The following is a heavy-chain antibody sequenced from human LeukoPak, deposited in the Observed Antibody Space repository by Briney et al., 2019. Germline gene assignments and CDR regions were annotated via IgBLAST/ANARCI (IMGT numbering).Heavy chain of an antibody. V-gene: IGHV4-61*01. J-gene: IGHJ4*02. CDR3: ARNVVGAPSDY. CDR2: IYYSGST. Sequence: NPSETLSLTCTVSGGSVSSGSYYWSWIRQPPGKGLEWIGYIYYSGSTNYNPSLKSRFTISVDTPKNQFSLKLSSVTAADTAMYYCARNVVGAPSDYWGQGTLVTVSS. CDR1: GGSVSSGSYY. D-gene: IGHD1-26*01.